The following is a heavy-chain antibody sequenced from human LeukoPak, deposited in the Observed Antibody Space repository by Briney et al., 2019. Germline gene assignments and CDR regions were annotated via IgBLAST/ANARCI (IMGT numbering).Heavy chain of an antibody. J-gene: IGHJ6*02. CDR3: ARDGIVVVPAAIPRYYGMDV. D-gene: IGHD2-2*02. CDR2: IWYDGSNK. CDR1: GFTFSSYG. Sequence: GGSLRLSCAASGFTFSSYGMHWVRQAPGKGLEWVAVIWYDGSNKYYADPVKGRFTISRDNSKNTLYLQMNSLRAEDTAVYYCARDGIVVVPAAIPRYYGMDVWGQGTTVTVSS. V-gene: IGHV3-33*01.